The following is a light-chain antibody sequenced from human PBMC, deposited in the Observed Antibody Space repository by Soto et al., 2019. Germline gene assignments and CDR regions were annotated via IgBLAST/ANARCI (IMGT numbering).Light chain of an antibody. J-gene: IGKJ4*01. CDR3: QHYGSLVLT. CDR2: GAS. V-gene: IGKV3-20*01. CDR1: QSVSSSY. Sequence: EIVLTQSPGTRSLSPGERATLSCRASQSVSSSYLAWYRQKPGQAPRLLIYGASSRATGIPDRFSGSGSGTDFTLTISRLEPENFAVYYCQHYGSLVLTFGGGTKVEIK.